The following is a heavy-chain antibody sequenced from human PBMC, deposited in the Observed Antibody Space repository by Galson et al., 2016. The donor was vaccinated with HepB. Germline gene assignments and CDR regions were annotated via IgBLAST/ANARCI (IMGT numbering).Heavy chain of an antibody. CDR1: GASISRDYY. CDR3: ATGIVVAGKYYYHYMDV. V-gene: IGHV4-39*01. D-gene: IGHD6-19*01. J-gene: IGHJ6*03. Sequence: SETLSPTCIVSGASISRDYYWGWSRQPPGRGREGVGSIYSNEDTYYNPPVKSRVTTSVDTSKNQFSLRLNSVTAADTGVYYCATGIVVAGKYYYHYMDVWGKGTTVTVSS. CDR2: IYSNEDT.